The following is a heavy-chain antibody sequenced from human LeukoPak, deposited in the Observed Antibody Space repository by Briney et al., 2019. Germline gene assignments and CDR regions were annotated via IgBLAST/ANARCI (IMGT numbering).Heavy chain of an antibody. CDR2: ITGSDDRT. V-gene: IGHV3-23*01. CDR1: GFTFSNYA. J-gene: IGHJ4*02. Sequence: PGGSLRLSCAASGFTFSNYALTWVRQAPGKGLEWVSTITGSDDRTYYADSVKGRFTISRDSSKNTLHLQLNSLRAEDSAIYNCAKGPQLNSGYHPEYWGQGTLVTVSS. D-gene: IGHD3-22*01. CDR3: AKGPQLNSGYHPEY.